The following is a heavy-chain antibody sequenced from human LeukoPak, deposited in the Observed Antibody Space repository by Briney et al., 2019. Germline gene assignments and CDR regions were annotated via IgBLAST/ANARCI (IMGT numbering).Heavy chain of an antibody. J-gene: IGHJ4*02. CDR1: GFTLSSHW. Sequence: PGGSLRLSCAASGFTLSSHWMSCVRQAPGKRLEWVANIKQDGNEKYYVDYVTGRFTIFRDNAKTSLYLQMNSLRAEDTAVYYCARDPGIAVAETNGFDYWGQGTLVTVSS. V-gene: IGHV3-7*01. CDR2: IKQDGNEK. CDR3: ARDPGIAVAETNGFDY. D-gene: IGHD6-19*01.